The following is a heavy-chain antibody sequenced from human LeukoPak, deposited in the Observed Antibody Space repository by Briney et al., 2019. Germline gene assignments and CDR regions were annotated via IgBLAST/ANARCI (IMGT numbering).Heavy chain of an antibody. CDR1: GYSISSGYY. Sequence: SETLSLTCTVSGYSISSGYYWGWIRQPPGKGLEWIGSIYHSGSTYYNPSLKSRVTISVDTSKNQFSLKLSSVTAADTAVYYCARGPTTFGVVIIPGFDYWGQGTLVTVSS. J-gene: IGHJ4*02. CDR2: IYHSGST. V-gene: IGHV4-38-2*02. D-gene: IGHD3-3*01. CDR3: ARGPTTFGVVIIPGFDY.